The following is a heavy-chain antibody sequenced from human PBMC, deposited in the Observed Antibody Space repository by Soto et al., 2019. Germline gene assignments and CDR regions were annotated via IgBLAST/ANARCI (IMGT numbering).Heavy chain of an antibody. D-gene: IGHD3-22*01. V-gene: IGHV4-31*03. CDR1: GGSISSGGYY. Sequence: QVQLQESGPGLVKPSQTLSLTCTVSGGSISSGGYYWSWIRQHPGKGLEWIGYIYYSGSTYYNPSLKSRVTISVDTSKNQFSLKLSSVTAADTAVYYCARAPREYDSSGYYLILFDYWGQGTLVTVSS. J-gene: IGHJ4*02. CDR3: ARAPREYDSSGYYLILFDY. CDR2: IYYSGST.